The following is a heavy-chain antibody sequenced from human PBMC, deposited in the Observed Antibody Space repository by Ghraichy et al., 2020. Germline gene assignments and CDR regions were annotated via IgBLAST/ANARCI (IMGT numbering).Heavy chain of an antibody. CDR1: GGSIGNYY. V-gene: IGHV4-4*07. Sequence: SETLSLTCTVAGGSIGNYYWTWIRQPAGKGLEWIGRIYTTGGVDYNPSLKSRVIMSVDRSKNQFLLKLISVTAADTAVYYCARIQYGSGSDVPADDWGQGTLVTVSS. J-gene: IGHJ4*02. D-gene: IGHD3-10*01. CDR3: ARIQYGSGSDVPADD. CDR2: IYTTGGV.